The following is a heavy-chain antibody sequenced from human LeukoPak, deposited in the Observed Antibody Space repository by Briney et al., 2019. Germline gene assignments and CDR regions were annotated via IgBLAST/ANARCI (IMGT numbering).Heavy chain of an antibody. CDR1: GYTFTSYG. CDR2: ISAYNGNT. Sequence: GASVKVSCKASGYTFTSYGINWVRQAPGQGLEWMGWISAYNGNTNYAQKLQGRVTMTTDTSTSTAYMELRSLRSDDTAVYYCARDVTRAAAGNFGYWGQGTLVTVSS. J-gene: IGHJ4*02. D-gene: IGHD6-13*01. V-gene: IGHV1-18*04. CDR3: ARDVTRAAAGNFGY.